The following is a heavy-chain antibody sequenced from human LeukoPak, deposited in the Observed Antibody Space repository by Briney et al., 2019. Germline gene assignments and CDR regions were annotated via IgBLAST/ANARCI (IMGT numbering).Heavy chain of an antibody. Sequence: SETLSLTCAVYGGSFSGYYWSWIRQPPGKGLEWIGEINHSGSTNYNPSLKSRVTISVDTSKNQFSLKLSSVTAADTAVYYCARGFILAAILFDPWGQGTLGTVSS. D-gene: IGHD2-15*01. V-gene: IGHV4-34*01. J-gene: IGHJ5*02. CDR2: INHSGST. CDR3: ARGFILAAILFDP. CDR1: GGSFSGYY.